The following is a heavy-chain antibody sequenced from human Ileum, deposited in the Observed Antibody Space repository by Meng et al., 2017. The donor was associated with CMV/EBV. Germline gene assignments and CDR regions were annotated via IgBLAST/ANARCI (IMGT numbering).Heavy chain of an antibody. D-gene: IGHD6-19*01. Sequence: HLLLQESGPGLVKPSETLSLICSVSGGPISSGIYYWGWIRQPPGKGLEWIGSIYSSGTTFHNSSLKSRVSISVDTSKNQFSLTLNSVTAADTAVYYCARGAGWFDPWGQGTLVTVSS. CDR2: IYSSGTT. CDR3: ARGAGWFDP. J-gene: IGHJ5*02. CDR1: GGPISSGIYY. V-gene: IGHV4-39*07.